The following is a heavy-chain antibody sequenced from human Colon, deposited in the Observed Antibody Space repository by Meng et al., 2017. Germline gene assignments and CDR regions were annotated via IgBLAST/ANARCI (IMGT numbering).Heavy chain of an antibody. CDR2: INHSGST. Sequence: VRLHQSGAGLLEPSETLSRPCAVYGVSFSGYYWSWIRQPPGKGLEWIGEINHSGSTNYNPSLKSRVTISVDTSKNQFSLKLSSVTAADTAVYYCARERLSSGWYGGRWFDPWGQGTLVTVSS. CDR1: GVSFSGYY. J-gene: IGHJ5*02. CDR3: ARERLSSGWYGGRWFDP. D-gene: IGHD6-19*01. V-gene: IGHV4-34*01.